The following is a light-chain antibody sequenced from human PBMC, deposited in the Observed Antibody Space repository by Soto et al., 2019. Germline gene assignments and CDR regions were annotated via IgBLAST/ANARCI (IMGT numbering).Light chain of an antibody. CDR3: QQYGTSPRT. CDR1: QGISSY. Sequence: IQLTQSPSSLSASVGNRVTITCRASQGISSYLPWYQQKPGKAPKLLIHAASTLQSGVPSRFSGSESGTDFTLTISRLEPEDFAVYFCQQYGTSPRTFGQGTKVDIK. V-gene: IGKV1-9*01. CDR2: AAS. J-gene: IGKJ1*01.